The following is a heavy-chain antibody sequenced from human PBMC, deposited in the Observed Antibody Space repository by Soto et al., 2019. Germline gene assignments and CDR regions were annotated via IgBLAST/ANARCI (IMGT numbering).Heavy chain of an antibody. J-gene: IGHJ5*02. CDR1: GYTFTSYA. Sequence: ASVKVSCKASGYTFTSYAMHWVRQAPGQRLEWMGWINAGNGNTKYSQKFQGRVTITRDTSASTAYMELSSLRSEDTAVYYCARDLVVVAAGWFDPWGQGTLVTVSS. CDR3: ARDLVVVAAGWFDP. CDR2: INAGNGNT. V-gene: IGHV1-3*01. D-gene: IGHD2-15*01.